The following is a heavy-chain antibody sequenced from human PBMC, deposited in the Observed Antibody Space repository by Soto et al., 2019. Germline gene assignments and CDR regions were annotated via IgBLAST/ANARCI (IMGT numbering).Heavy chain of an antibody. CDR2: IIPIFGTA. CDR1: GGTFSSYA. CDR3: ATVVGATLGSYYYYGMDV. Sequence: GASVKVSCKASGGTFSSYAISWVRQAPGQGLEWMGGIIPIFGTANYAQKFQGRVTITADESTSTAYMELSSLRSEDTAVYYCATVVGATLGSYYYYGMDVWGQGTTVTSP. D-gene: IGHD1-26*01. V-gene: IGHV1-69*13. J-gene: IGHJ6*02.